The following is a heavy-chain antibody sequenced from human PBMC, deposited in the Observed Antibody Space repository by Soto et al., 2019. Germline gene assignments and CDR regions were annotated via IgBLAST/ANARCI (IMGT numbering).Heavy chain of an antibody. CDR1: GFTFSSYG. CDR2: ISYDGSNK. CDR3: AKDATVRFYYYYGMDV. Sequence: HPGGSLRLSCAASGFTFSSYGMHWVRQAPGKGLEWVAVISYDGSNKYYADSVKGRFTISRDNSKNTLYLQMNSLRAEDTAVYYCAKDATVRFYYYYGMDVWGQGTTVTVSS. J-gene: IGHJ6*02. D-gene: IGHD4-4*01. V-gene: IGHV3-30*18.